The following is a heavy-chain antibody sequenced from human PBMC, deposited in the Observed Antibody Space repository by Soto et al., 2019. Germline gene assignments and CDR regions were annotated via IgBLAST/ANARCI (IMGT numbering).Heavy chain of an antibody. CDR2: VFYSGRT. V-gene: IGHV4-39*01. D-gene: IGHD6-13*01. J-gene: IGHJ4*02. Sequence: TSETLSLTCSVSGGSISSTAYSWGWIRQPPGKGLEWIGNVFYSGRTDDNPSLKSRVTVSVDASKNQFSLQLISVTAADTSVYYCARHPGYSSTPRFSFDSWGQGTLVTVSS. CDR1: GGSISSTAYS. CDR3: ARHPGYSSTPRFSFDS.